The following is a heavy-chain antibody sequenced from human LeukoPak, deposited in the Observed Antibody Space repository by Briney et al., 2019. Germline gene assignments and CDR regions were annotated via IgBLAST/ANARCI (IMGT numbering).Heavy chain of an antibody. J-gene: IGHJ4*02. D-gene: IGHD3-10*01. CDR3: ARKSAYYYGSGSPDY. CDR2: IYYSGST. Sequence: SETLSPTCTVSGGSISSSSYYWGWIRQPPGKGLEWIGSIYYSGSTYYNPSLKSRVTISADTSKNQFSLKLSSVTAADTAVYYCARKSAYYYGSGSPDYWGQGTLVTVSS. V-gene: IGHV4-39*01. CDR1: GGSISSSSYY.